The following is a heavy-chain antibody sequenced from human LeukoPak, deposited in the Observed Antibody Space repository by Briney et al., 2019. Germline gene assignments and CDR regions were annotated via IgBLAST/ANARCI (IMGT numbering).Heavy chain of an antibody. CDR2: ISNDGSRK. D-gene: IGHD2-21*01. CDR1: GFTFSRHG. V-gene: IGHV3-30*03. J-gene: IGHJ4*02. CDR3: ARSIPYGTPCYGPSDY. Sequence: GGSLRLSCAPSGFTFSRHGMHWVRQAPGKGLEWVAIISNDGSRKYYAHSVKGRFTISRDNALNSLYLQMNSLRAEDTAIYYCARSIPYGTPCYGPSDYWGQGPRVTVSS.